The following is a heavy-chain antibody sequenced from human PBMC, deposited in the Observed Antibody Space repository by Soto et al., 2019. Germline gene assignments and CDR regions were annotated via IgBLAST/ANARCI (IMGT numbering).Heavy chain of an antibody. V-gene: IGHV4-31*03. CDR3: ARHPDY. Sequence: QVQLQESGRGLVKPSQTLSLTCSVSGGSITSGGYYWSWIGQHPGQGLEWIGYISYSGSTYHNPSLKRRVTISVDTSKNQFSLKLSSVAAADTAVYYCARHPDYWGQGTLVTVSS. J-gene: IGHJ4*02. CDR2: ISYSGST. CDR1: GGSITSGGYY.